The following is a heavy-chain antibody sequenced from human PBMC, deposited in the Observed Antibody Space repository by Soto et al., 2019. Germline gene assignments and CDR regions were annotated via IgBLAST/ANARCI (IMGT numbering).Heavy chain of an antibody. D-gene: IGHD6-19*01. J-gene: IGHJ5*02. CDR1: GGTFSSYA. V-gene: IGHV1-69*13. CDR3: ARTLPNAIAVAGTEGSWFDP. CDR2: IIPIFGTA. Sequence: SVKVSCKASGGTFSSYAISWVRQAPGQGLEWMGGIIPIFGTANYAQKFQGRVTITADESTSTAYMELSSLRSEDTAVYYCARTLPNAIAVAGTEGSWFDPWGQGTLVTVSS.